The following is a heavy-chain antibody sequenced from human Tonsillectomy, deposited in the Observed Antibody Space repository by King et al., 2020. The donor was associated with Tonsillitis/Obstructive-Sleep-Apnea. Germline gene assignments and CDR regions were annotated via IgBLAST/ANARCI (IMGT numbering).Heavy chain of an antibody. CDR3: ARDWRPGVVGPAAEFDY. D-gene: IGHD2-2*01. V-gene: IGHV3-11*05. Sequence: HVQLVESGGGLVKPGGSLRLSCAASGFTFSDYYMSWIRQAPGKGLEWVAYISSSSSYTNYADSVKGRFTISRDNAKNSLYLQMNSLRAEDTAVYYCARDWRPGVVGPAAEFDYWGQGTLVTVSS. CDR2: ISSSSSYT. J-gene: IGHJ4*02. CDR1: GFTFSDYY.